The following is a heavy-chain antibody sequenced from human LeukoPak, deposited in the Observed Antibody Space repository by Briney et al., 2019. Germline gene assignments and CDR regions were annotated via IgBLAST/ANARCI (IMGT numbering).Heavy chain of an antibody. V-gene: IGHV4-59*01. Sequence: SETLSLTCTVSGGSLSSYYWSWIRQPPGKGLEWIGVIYYSGSTNSNPSLTSRVTISVDMSKTQISLNVYSVTAADTAVYYCARSPPYCSSPGCYLDWFDPWGQGTLVTVSS. D-gene: IGHD2-2*01. CDR1: GGSLSSYY. CDR2: IYYSGST. CDR3: ARSPPYCSSPGCYLDWFDP. J-gene: IGHJ5*02.